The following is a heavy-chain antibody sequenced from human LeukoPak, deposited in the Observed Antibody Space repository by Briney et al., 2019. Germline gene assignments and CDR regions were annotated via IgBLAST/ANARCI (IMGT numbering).Heavy chain of an antibody. D-gene: IGHD4/OR15-4a*01. J-gene: IGHJ4*02. CDR2: IGGSGSDI. Sequence: PGGSLRLSCAASGFTFGDCYMTWIRQAPGKGLEYISYIGGSGSDITYAASVRGRFTVSRDNAKNSLYLQMNSLRVEDTAVYYCARCARLLDYWGQGSLVTVSS. CDR1: GFTFGDCY. CDR3: ARCARLLDY. V-gene: IGHV3-11*01.